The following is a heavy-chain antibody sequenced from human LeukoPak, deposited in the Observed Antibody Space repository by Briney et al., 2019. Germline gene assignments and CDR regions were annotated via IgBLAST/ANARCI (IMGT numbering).Heavy chain of an antibody. D-gene: IGHD2-15*01. V-gene: IGHV4-31*03. CDR3: AREAYCSGGSCPGYRDNWFDP. CDR2: IYYSGST. Sequence: PSETLSLTCTVSGGSISSGGYYWSWIRQHPGKGLEWIGYIYYSGSTYYNPSLKSRVTISVDTSKNQFSLKLSSVTAADTAVYYCAREAYCSGGSCPGYRDNWFDPWGQGTLVTVSS. CDR1: GGSISSGGYY. J-gene: IGHJ5*02.